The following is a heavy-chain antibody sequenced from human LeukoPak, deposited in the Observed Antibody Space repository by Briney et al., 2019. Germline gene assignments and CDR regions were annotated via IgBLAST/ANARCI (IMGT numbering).Heavy chain of an antibody. CDR1: GYSFTSYW. CDR3: ARHDEWREPIGGWFDP. V-gene: IGHV5-51*01. CDR2: IYPVDSDT. J-gene: IGHJ5*02. D-gene: IGHD1-26*01. Sequence: GESLKISCKGSGYSFTSYWIGWVRQMPGKGLEWMGIIYPVDSDTRYSPSFQGQVTISADKSISTAYLQWSSLKASDTAMYYCARHDEWREPIGGWFDPWGQGTLVTVPS.